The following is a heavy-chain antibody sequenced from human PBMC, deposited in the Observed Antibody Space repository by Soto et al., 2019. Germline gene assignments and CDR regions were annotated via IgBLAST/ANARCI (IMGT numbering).Heavy chain of an antibody. CDR3: AKQDCSGGSCYSDY. CDR1: GETKDSSY. Sequence: GASVELCCKESGETKDSSYRQWVRQENGQGLEWMGIINPSGGSTSYAQKFQGRVTMTRDTSTSTVYMELSSLRSEDTAVYYCAKQDCSGGSCYSDYWGQGTLVTVSS. CDR2: INPSGGST. V-gene: IGHV1-46*03. J-gene: IGHJ4*02. D-gene: IGHD2-15*01.